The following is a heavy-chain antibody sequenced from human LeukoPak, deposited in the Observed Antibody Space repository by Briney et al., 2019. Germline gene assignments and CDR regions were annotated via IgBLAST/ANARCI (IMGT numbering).Heavy chain of an antibody. CDR1: GFTFSSYW. J-gene: IGHJ4*02. V-gene: IGHV3-7*01. Sequence: GGSLRLSCAASGFTFSSYWMSWVRQAPGKGLEWVANIKQDGSEKYYVDSVKGRFTISRDNAKNSLYLQMNSLRAEDTAVYYCARVMLDDYVWGSYVMFDYWGQGTLVTVSS. CDR2: IKQDGSEK. CDR3: ARVMLDDYVWGSYVMFDY. D-gene: IGHD3-16*01.